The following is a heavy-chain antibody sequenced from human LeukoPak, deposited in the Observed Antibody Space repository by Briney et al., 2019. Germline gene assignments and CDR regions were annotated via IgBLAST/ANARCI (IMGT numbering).Heavy chain of an antibody. J-gene: IGHJ4*02. CDR3: AVSLGVGFRNLDY. V-gene: IGHV3-72*01. D-gene: IGHD2-2*01. Sequence: GGSLRLSCAASGFTFSDQYMDWVRQAPGKGLEWVARARNKAQSHTTEYAASVKGRFTISRDDSKSSLYLQMNSLKTEDTAVYYCAVSLGVGFRNLDYWGQGTLVTVSS. CDR1: GFTFSDQY. CDR2: ARNKAQSHTT.